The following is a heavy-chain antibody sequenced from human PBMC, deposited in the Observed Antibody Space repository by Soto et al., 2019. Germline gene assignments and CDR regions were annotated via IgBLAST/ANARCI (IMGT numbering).Heavy chain of an antibody. V-gene: IGHV4-34*09. CDR2: INHSGST. Sequence: SETLSLTCAVYGGSFSGYYWTWIRQPPGTGLEWIGEINHSGSTNYNPSLKSRVTISVDTSKNQFSLSLTSVTAADTAVYYCARDPADRGDYFDYWGQGTLVTVSS. D-gene: IGHD3-10*01. J-gene: IGHJ4*02. CDR3: ARDPADRGDYFDY. CDR1: GGSFSGYY.